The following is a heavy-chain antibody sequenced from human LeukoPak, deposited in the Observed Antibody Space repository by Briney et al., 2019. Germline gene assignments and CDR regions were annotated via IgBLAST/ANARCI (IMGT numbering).Heavy chain of an antibody. CDR3: ARGGNRFGGFYFDY. V-gene: IGHV4-39*07. J-gene: IGHJ4*02. CDR1: GGSINSGSYY. Sequence: SETLSLTCTVSGGSINSGSYYWGWIRQPPGKGLEWIGRISHSGSTNYNPSLKSRVTMSVDTSKNQFSLKLSSVTAADTAMYYCARGGNRFGGFYFDYWGQGIQVIVSS. D-gene: IGHD3-10*01. CDR2: ISHSGST.